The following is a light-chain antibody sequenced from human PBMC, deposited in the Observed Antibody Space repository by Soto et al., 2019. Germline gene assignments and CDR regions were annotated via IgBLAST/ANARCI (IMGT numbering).Light chain of an antibody. CDR1: SSDVGGYNF. Sequence: QSVLTQPASVSGSPGQSITISCTGTSSDVGGYNFVSWYQQHPGKAPKLMISEVSNRPSGVSNRFCGSKSGNTASLTISGLQTEDEADYYCSSYTITTALVFGSGTKGTVL. CDR2: EVS. J-gene: IGLJ1*01. CDR3: SSYTITTALV. V-gene: IGLV2-14*01.